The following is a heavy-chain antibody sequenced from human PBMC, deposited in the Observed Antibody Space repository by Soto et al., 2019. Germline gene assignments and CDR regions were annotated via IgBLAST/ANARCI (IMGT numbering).Heavy chain of an antibody. V-gene: IGHV4-59*01. CDR3: AREDKPGGYTPPGTSGFDY. CDR2: MYFGGSF. D-gene: IGHD5-12*01. J-gene: IGHJ4*02. Sequence: PSETLSLTCSVSGDSINSGYWTWIRRPPGRGLEWIGFMYFGGSFNYNPSLESRVIFSVDTSKNQFSLELSSLRSDDTAVYYCAREDKPGGYTPPGTSGFDYWGQGTLVTVSS. CDR1: GDSINSGY.